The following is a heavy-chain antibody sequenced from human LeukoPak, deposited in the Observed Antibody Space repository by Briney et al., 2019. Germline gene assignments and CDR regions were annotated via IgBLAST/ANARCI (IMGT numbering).Heavy chain of an antibody. D-gene: IGHD3-22*01. V-gene: IGHV3-23*01. CDR2: ISGSGGST. CDR1: GFTFSSYA. J-gene: IGHJ4*02. CDR3: AKTTYYYDSSGYHFGGFDY. Sequence: HPGGSLRLSCAASGFTFSSYAMSWVRQAPGKGLEWVSAISGSGGSTYYADSVKGRFTISRGNSKNTLYLQMNSLRAEDTAVYYCAKTTYYYDSSGYHFGGFDYWGQGTLVTVSS.